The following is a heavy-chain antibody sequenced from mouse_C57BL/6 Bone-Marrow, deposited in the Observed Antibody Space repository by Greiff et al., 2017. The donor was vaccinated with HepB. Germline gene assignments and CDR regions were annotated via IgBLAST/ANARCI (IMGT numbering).Heavy chain of an antibody. D-gene: IGHD2-4*01. Sequence: VHLVESGGGLVKPGGSLKLSCAASGFTFSSYAMSWVRQTPEKRLEWVATISDGGSYTFYPDNVKGRFTISRDNAKNNLYLQMSHLKSEDTAMYYCARDHMITTRGRLDYWGQGTTLTVSS. CDR1: GFTFSSYA. V-gene: IGHV5-4*01. J-gene: IGHJ2*01. CDR3: ARDHMITTRGRLDY. CDR2: ISDGGSYT.